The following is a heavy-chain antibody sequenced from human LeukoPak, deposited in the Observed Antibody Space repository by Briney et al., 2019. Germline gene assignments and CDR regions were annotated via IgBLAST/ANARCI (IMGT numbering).Heavy chain of an antibody. V-gene: IGHV1-2*02. Sequence: ASVKVSCKASGYTFTGYYMHWVRQAPEQGLEWMGWINPNSGGTNYAQKFQGRVTMTRDTSISTAYMELGRLRSDDTAVYYCARDAPVDYDSSGYYSAEYFQHWGQGTLVTVSS. D-gene: IGHD3-22*01. CDR3: ARDAPVDYDSSGYYSAEYFQH. J-gene: IGHJ1*01. CDR1: GYTFTGYY. CDR2: INPNSGGT.